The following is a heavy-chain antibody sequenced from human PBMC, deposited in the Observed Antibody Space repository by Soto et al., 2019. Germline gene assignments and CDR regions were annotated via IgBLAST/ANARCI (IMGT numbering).Heavy chain of an antibody. V-gene: IGHV4-38-2*01. CDR3: ASRRGTIWPIEF. CDR2: FYYGGST. CDR1: GYSISSGYY. Sequence: ASETLSLTCAVSGYSISSGYYWGWIRQPPGKGLEWIGSFYYGGSTYYNPSLKSRVTTSVDTSKNLFSLKLSSVTAADTAMYYCASRRGTIWPIEFWGQGALVTVSS. J-gene: IGHJ4*02.